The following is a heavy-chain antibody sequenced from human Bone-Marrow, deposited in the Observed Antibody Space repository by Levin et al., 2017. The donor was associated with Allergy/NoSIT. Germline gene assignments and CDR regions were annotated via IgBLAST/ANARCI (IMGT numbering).Heavy chain of an antibody. CDR2: IYYSGST. CDR1: GGSISSSSYY. Sequence: SETLSLTCTVSGGSISSSSYYWGWIRQPPGKGLEWIGSIYYSGSTYYNPSLKSRVTISVDTSKNQFSLKLSSVTAADTAVYYCAPSRGYSSGWAFDYWGQGTLVTVSS. D-gene: IGHD6-19*01. CDR3: APSRGYSSGWAFDY. J-gene: IGHJ4*02. V-gene: IGHV4-39*01.